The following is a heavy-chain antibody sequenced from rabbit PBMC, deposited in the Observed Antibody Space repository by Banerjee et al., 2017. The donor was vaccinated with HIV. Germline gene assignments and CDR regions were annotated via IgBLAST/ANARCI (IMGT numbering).Heavy chain of an antibody. CDR2: IAVGSGST. V-gene: IGHV1S45*01. CDR1: GFSFSSTYW. D-gene: IGHD7-1*01. CDR3: ARDLAAVTGWNFGL. J-gene: IGHJ4*01. Sequence: QEQLEESGGGLVKPEGSLTLTCTASGFSFSSTYWICWVRQAPGKGLEWVACIAVGSGSTYYASWAKGRFTISRTSSTTVTLQMTSLTGADTATYFCARDLAAVTGWNFGLWGQGTLVTVS.